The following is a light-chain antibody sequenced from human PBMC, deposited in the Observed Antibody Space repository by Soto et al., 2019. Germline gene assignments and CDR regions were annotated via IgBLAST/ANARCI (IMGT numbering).Light chain of an antibody. CDR3: QNHNNAPWT. CDR1: QGISSS. V-gene: IGKV1-9*01. Sequence: IQLTQSPSSLSAAVGDRVTITCRASQGISSSLAWYQQRPGTAPKLLIYAASTLQTGVPSRFSGRGSGTDFTLTITSLQPEDFATYYCQNHNNAPWTFGQGTKVEIQ. CDR2: AAS. J-gene: IGKJ1*01.